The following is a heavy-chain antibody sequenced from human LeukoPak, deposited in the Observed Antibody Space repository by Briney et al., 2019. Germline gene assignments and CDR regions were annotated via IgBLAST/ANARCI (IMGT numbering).Heavy chain of an antibody. J-gene: IGHJ6*03. D-gene: IGHD1-14*01. CDR1: GCTFSSYW. CDR3: ARDRGNQRGYYFYYMDV. V-gene: IGHV3-74*01. CDR2: TNSDGSST. Sequence: PGGSLRLCCAASGCTFSSYWMHWVRQAPGKGLVWVSRTNSDGSSTSYADSVKGRFTISRDNAKNSLHLQMHSLRAEDTAVYYCARDRGNQRGYYFYYMDVWGKGTTVTVSS.